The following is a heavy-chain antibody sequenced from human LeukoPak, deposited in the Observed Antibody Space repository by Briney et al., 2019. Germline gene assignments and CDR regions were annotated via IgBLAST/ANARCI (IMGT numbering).Heavy chain of an antibody. CDR2: INHSGIT. CDR3: ARGRRPTVTTGGYSYYYYYYMDV. V-gene: IGHV4-34*01. CDR1: GRSFSGYY. D-gene: IGHD4-17*01. Sequence: KPSETLSLTCAVYGRSFSGYYWTWIRQTPGKGLEWIGEINHSGITDYNPSLRSRVTISVDTSKNQFSLKLSSVTAADTAIYYCARGRRPTVTTGGYSYYYYYYMDVWGKGTTVTVSS. J-gene: IGHJ6*03.